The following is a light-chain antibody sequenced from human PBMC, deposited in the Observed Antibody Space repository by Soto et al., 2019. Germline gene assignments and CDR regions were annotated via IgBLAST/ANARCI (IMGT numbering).Light chain of an antibody. V-gene: IGKV1-5*01. Sequence: DIQMTQSPSTLSASVGDRFTITCRASQSIGTWLAWYQQKPGKAPKLLTYDASSLQRGVPSRFSGSGSGTEFTLTIRSLQPDDFATYYCQQYNGYSTWTFGQGTKVDIK. CDR2: DAS. CDR1: QSIGTW. J-gene: IGKJ1*01. CDR3: QQYNGYSTWT.